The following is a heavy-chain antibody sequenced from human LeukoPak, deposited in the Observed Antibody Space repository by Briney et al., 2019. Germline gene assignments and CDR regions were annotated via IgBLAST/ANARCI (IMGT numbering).Heavy chain of an antibody. D-gene: IGHD1-14*01. CDR1: GYTFTSYG. J-gene: IGHJ5*02. CDR2: INPNSGGT. V-gene: IGHV1-2*04. Sequence: ASVKVSCKASGYTFTSYGISWVRQAPGQGLEWMGWINPNSGGTNYAQKFQGWVTMTRDTSINTAYLELSRLKSDDTAVYYCAREKTTSLYNCFGPWGQGTLVTVSS. CDR3: AREKTTSLYNCFGP.